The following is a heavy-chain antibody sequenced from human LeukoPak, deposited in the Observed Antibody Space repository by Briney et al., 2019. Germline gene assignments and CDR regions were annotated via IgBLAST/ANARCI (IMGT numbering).Heavy chain of an antibody. CDR2: ISGSGGST. Sequence: GGSLRLSCAASGFTFSSYAMSWVRQAPGKGLEWVSAISGSGGSTYYADSVKGRFTISRDNAKNSLYLQMNSLRAEDTAVYYCAWVNEKFDYWGQGTLVTVSS. D-gene: IGHD1-1*01. J-gene: IGHJ4*02. CDR3: AWVNEKFDY. CDR1: GFTFSSYA. V-gene: IGHV3-23*01.